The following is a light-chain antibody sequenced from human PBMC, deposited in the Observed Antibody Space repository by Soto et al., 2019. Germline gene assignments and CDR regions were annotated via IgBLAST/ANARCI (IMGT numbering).Light chain of an antibody. CDR1: QSVSSSY. V-gene: IGKV3-20*01. CDR2: GAS. CDR3: RQYGSSWT. J-gene: IGKJ1*01. Sequence: EIVLTQSPGTLSLSPGERATLSCRASQSVSSSYLAWYQQKPGQAPRLLIYGASSRATGIPDRFSGSGSGTDFTLTISGLEADDFATYYCRQYGSSWTFGQGTKVEIK.